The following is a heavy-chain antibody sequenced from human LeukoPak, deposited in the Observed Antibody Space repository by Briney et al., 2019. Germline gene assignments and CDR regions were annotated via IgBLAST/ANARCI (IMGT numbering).Heavy chain of an antibody. CDR3: VKASTLRVIPSPRGRDAFDI. V-gene: IGHV6-1*01. J-gene: IGHJ3*02. Sequence: SQTLSLTCAISGYSVSSNSAAWNWIRQSPSRGLECLGKTYYRSSWYYDYADSVKSRITINPDTSKNQFSQQLKYMAPEDTAVYYCVKASTLRVIPSPRGRDAFDIWGQGTMVTVSS. D-gene: IGHD2-21*01. CDR2: TYYRSSWYY. CDR1: GYSVSSNSAA.